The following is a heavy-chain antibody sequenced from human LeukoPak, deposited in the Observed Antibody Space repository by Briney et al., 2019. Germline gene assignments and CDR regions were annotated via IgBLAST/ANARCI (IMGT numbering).Heavy chain of an antibody. D-gene: IGHD1-26*01. Sequence: GSLILSCAASGFTFSSYSMNWVRQAPGKGLEWVSYISSSSSTIYYADSVKGRFTISRDNAKNSLYLQMNSLRAEDTAVYYCARKRAGIVGAFDYWGQGTLVTVSS. CDR3: ARKRAGIVGAFDY. CDR1: GFTFSSYS. CDR2: ISSSSSTI. J-gene: IGHJ4*02. V-gene: IGHV3-48*01.